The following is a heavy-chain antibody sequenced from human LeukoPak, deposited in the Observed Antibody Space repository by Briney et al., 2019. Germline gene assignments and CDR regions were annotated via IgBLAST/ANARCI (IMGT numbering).Heavy chain of an antibody. Sequence: SSETLSLTCTVSGGSISRYYWSWIRQPPGKGLEWIANIYHTGSTNYNPSLSSRVTISIDTAKNQFSLKLTSVTAADTAVYYCARRGRNSSGWQDYLWGQGTLVTVSS. CDR2: IYHTGST. CDR3: ARRGRNSSGWQDYL. CDR1: GGSISRYY. J-gene: IGHJ4*02. V-gene: IGHV4-59*01. D-gene: IGHD6-25*01.